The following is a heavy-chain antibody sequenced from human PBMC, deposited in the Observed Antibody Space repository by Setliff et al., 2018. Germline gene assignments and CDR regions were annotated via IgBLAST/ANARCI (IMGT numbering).Heavy chain of an antibody. CDR1: GGSISSGSYY. J-gene: IGHJ4*02. CDR2: IYTSGST. V-gene: IGHV4-61*09. D-gene: IGHD3-3*01. Sequence: SETLSLTCTVSGGSISSGSYYWSWIRQPAGKGLEWIGHIYTSGSTNYNPSLKSRVTISVDTSKNQFSLKLSSVTAADTAVYYCARGDYNFWSGYYSSYYFDYWGQGTLVTV. CDR3: ARGDYNFWSGYYSSYYFDY.